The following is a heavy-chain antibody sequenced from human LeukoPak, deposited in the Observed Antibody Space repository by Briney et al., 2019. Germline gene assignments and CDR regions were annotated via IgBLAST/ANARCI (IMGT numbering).Heavy chain of an antibody. CDR3: AKGSTSRYSSSSH. CDR2: ISGSGGST. D-gene: IGHD6-6*01. Sequence: PGGSLRLSCAASGFTFSSYATSWVRQAPGKGLEWVSAISGSGGSTYYADSVKGRFTISRDNSKNTLYLQMNSLRAEDTAVYYCAKGSTSRYSSSSHWGQGTLVTVSS. CDR1: GFTFSSYA. J-gene: IGHJ4*02. V-gene: IGHV3-23*01.